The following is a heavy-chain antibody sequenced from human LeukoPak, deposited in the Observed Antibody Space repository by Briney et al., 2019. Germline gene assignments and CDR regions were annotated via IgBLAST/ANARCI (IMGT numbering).Heavy chain of an antibody. CDR1: GFSFSSYG. Sequence: PGGSLRLSCAASGFSFSSYGFNWVRQAPGKGLEWGSSISSSGSYIYYADSVKGRFTISRDNAKNSLCLHMDSLRAEDTAVYYCTRENEGYGYNPLDYWGQGTLVTVSS. CDR2: ISSSGSYI. J-gene: IGHJ4*02. CDR3: TRENEGYGYNPLDY. V-gene: IGHV3-21*01. D-gene: IGHD5-24*01.